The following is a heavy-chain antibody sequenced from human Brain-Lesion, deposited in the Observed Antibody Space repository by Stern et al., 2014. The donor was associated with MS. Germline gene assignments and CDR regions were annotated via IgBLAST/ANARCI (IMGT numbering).Heavy chain of an antibody. CDR2: SDHSGST. D-gene: IGHD6-13*01. CDR3: ARFPASRPHVFDS. Sequence: QVQLQESGPGLVKPSGTLSLTCAVSGGSISSSNWWSWVRQSPGKGLEWIGESDHSGSTIYNPSLKRRVTVSVDKSKKRFSLNLRSVPAADTAVYFCARFPASRPHVFDSWGQGTLVTVSS. V-gene: IGHV4-4*02. J-gene: IGHJ4*02. CDR1: GGSISSSNW.